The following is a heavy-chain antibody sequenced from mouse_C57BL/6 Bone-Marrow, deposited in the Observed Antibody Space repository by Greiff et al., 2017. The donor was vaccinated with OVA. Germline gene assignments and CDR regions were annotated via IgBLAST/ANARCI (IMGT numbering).Heavy chain of an antibody. CDR1: GYSITSDY. Sequence: EVKVVESGPGLAKPSQTLSLTCSVTGYSITSDYWNWIRKFPGNKLEYMGYISYSGSTYYNPSLKRRISITRETSKNQYYLQLNTVTTEDTATYYGERHYYGSSYDYFDYWGQGTTLTVSS. V-gene: IGHV3-8*01. J-gene: IGHJ2*01. D-gene: IGHD1-1*01. CDR3: ERHYYGSSYDYFDY. CDR2: ISYSGST.